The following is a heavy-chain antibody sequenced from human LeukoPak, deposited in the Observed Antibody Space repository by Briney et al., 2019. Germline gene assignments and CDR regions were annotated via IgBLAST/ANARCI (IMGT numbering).Heavy chain of an antibody. CDR3: ARDVYCSGGSCYSKWFDP. J-gene: IGHJ5*02. D-gene: IGHD2-15*01. CDR2: IIPIFGTA. V-gene: IGHV1-69*13. CDR1: GGTFSSYA. Sequence: SVKVSCKASGGTFSSYAISWVRQAPGQGLEWMGGIIPIFGTANYAQKFQGRVTITADESTSTAYMELSSLRSEDTAVYYCARDVYCSGGSCYSKWFDPWGQGTLVTVSS.